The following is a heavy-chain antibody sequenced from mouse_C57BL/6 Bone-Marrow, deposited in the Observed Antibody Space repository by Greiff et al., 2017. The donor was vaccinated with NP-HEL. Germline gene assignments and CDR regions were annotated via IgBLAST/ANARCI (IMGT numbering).Heavy chain of an antibody. Sequence: VQLQQSGAELVKPGASVKMSCKASGYTFTDYYMHWVKQRPGQSLEWIGDINPNNGGTIYNQKFKGKATLTVDKSSSTAYMQLRSLTSEDTAVYYCARRTLYGVDYWGQGTTVTVSS. CDR3: ARRTLYGVDY. CDR1: GYTFTDYY. J-gene: IGHJ4*01. D-gene: IGHD1-1*02. V-gene: IGHV1-18*01. CDR2: INPNNGGT.